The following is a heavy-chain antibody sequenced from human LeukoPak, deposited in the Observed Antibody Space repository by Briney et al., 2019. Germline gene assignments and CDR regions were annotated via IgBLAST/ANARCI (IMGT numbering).Heavy chain of an antibody. CDR1: GFTFSSYA. J-gene: IGHJ4*02. Sequence: GGSLSLSCAASGFTFSSYAMSWVRQAPGKGLEWVSAISGSGGSTYYADSVKGRFTISRDNSKNTLYLQMNSLRAEDTAVYYCANRLCDSSGYYPFDYWGQGTLVTVSS. CDR3: ANRLCDSSGYYPFDY. V-gene: IGHV3-23*01. CDR2: ISGSGGST. D-gene: IGHD3-22*01.